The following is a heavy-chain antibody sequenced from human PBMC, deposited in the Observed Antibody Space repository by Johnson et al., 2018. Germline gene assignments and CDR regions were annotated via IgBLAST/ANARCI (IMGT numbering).Heavy chain of an antibody. D-gene: IGHD1-26*01. CDR3: ARVMPGATGVFDI. J-gene: IGHJ3*02. CDR2: MNPNSGNT. Sequence: QVQLVESGAEVKKPGASVKVSCKASGYTFTSYDINWVRQATGQGLEWMGWMNPNSGNTGYAQKFQGRVTMTRNTSISTANMGRSSLSSEDTAVYYGARVMPGATGVFDILGQGTMVTVSS. V-gene: IGHV1-8*01. CDR1: GYTFTSYD.